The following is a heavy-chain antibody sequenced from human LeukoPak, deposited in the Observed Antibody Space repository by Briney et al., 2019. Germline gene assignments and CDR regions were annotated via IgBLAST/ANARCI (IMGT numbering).Heavy chain of an antibody. J-gene: IGHJ4*02. V-gene: IGHV1-3*01. D-gene: IGHD3-3*01. CDR1: GYTFTSYA. CDR3: ARDTYYDFWSGYRVGGGPFDY. CDR2: INAGNGNT. Sequence: ASVKVSCKASGYTFTSYAMHWVRQAPGQRLERMGWINAGNGNTKYSQKFQGRVTITRDTSASTAYMELSSLRSEDTAVYYCARDTYYDFWSGYRVGGGPFDYWGQGTLVTVSS.